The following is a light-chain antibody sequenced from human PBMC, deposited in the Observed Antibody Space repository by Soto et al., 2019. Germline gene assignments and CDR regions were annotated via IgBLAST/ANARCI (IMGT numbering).Light chain of an antibody. V-gene: IGKV3-15*01. CDR1: QSVSSN. CDR2: GAS. CDR3: QQYNNWPRT. J-gene: IGKJ1*01. Sequence: EIVMTQSPATLSVSPGERATLSCSASQSVSSNVAWDQQKPGQAPRLLIYGASTRATGIPARFSGSGSGTEFTLTISSLQSEEFAVYYCQQYNNWPRTFGQGTKVEIK.